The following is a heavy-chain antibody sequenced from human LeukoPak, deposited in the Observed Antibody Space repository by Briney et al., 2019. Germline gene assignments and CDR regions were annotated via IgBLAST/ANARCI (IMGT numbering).Heavy chain of an antibody. Sequence: SVKVSCKASGYTFTGYYMHWVRQAPGQGLEWMGGIIPIFGTANYAQKFQGRVTITADESTSTAYMELSSLRSEDTAVYYCASRGYSSGYWYYFDYWGQGTLVTVSS. J-gene: IGHJ4*02. V-gene: IGHV1-69*13. CDR3: ASRGYSSGYWYYFDY. CDR2: IIPIFGTA. D-gene: IGHD3-22*01. CDR1: GYTFTGYY.